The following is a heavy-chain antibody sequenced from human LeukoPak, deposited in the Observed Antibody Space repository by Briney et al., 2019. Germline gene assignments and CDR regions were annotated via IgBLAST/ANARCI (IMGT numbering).Heavy chain of an antibody. CDR2: INYKETT. CDR3: ARSWSSNYYSDY. Sequence: SETLSLTCTVSGGSISSSSYYWGWIRQTPGRGLEWIGEINYKETTNFNPALRSRVTISVDTSKNQVSLNLTSVTAADTAVYYCARSWSSNYYSDYWGQGTMVTVSS. D-gene: IGHD3-3*01. V-gene: IGHV4-39*07. J-gene: IGHJ4*02. CDR1: GGSISSSSYY.